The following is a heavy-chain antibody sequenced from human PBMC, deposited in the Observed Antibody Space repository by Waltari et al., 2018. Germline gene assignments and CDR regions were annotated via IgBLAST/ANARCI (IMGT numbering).Heavy chain of an antibody. D-gene: IGHD3-3*01. J-gene: IGHJ4*02. CDR2: ISGSGGSK. Sequence: EVQLVESGGGLVQPGGSLRLSCAASGFTFSSYAMSWVRQAPGKGLEWVSAISGSGGSKYYADSVKGRFTISRDNSKNTLYLQMNSLRAEDTAVYYCAKSSPRITIFGVVTHSYYFDYWGQGTLVTVSS. V-gene: IGHV3-23*04. CDR3: AKSSPRITIFGVVTHSYYFDY. CDR1: GFTFSSYA.